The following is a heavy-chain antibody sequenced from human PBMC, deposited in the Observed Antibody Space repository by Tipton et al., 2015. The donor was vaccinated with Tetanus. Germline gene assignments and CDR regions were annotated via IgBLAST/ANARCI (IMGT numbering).Heavy chain of an antibody. CDR3: ARDGAKSSSGRWAGDWFDP. CDR1: GFTFSSYS. V-gene: IGHV3-21*01. J-gene: IGHJ5*02. D-gene: IGHD6-13*01. Sequence: SLRLSCAASGFTFSSYSMNWVRQAPGKGLEWVSSISSSSSYIYYADSVKGRFTISRDNAKNSLYLQMNSLRAEDTAVYYCARDGAKSSSGRWAGDWFDPWGQGTLVTVSS. CDR2: ISSSSSYI.